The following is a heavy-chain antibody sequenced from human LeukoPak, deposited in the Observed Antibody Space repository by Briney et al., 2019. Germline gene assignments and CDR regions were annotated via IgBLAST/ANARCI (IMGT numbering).Heavy chain of an antibody. CDR3: ARVVRSSSWDYYYYGMDV. CDR1: GYTFTSYA. CDR2: INTNTGNP. J-gene: IGHJ6*02. V-gene: IGHV7-4-1*02. D-gene: IGHD6-13*01. Sequence: ASVKVSCTASGYTFTSYAMNWVRQAPGQGLEWMGWINTNTGNPTYAQGFTGRFVFSLDTSVSTAYLQISSLKAEDTAVYYCARVVRSSSWDYYYYGMDVWGQGTTVTVSS.